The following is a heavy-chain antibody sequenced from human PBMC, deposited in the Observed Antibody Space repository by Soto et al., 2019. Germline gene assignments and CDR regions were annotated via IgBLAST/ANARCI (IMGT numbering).Heavy chain of an antibody. J-gene: IGHJ5*02. V-gene: IGHV4-39*01. CDR1: GGSISSSSYY. D-gene: IGHD6-19*01. CDR2: IYYSGST. CDR3: ARSPVAGILDNWFDP. Sequence: SSETLSLTCTVSGGSISSSSYYWGWIRQPPGKGLEWIGSIYYSGSTYYNPSLKSRVTISVDTSKNQFSLKLSSVTAADTAVYYCARSPVAGILDNWFDPWGQGTLVTVSS.